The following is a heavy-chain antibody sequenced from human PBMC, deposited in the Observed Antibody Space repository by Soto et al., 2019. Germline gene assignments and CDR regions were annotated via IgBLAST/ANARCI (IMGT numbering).Heavy chain of an antibody. CDR1: GYSFTSYW. Sequence: LGESLKISCKGSGYSFTSYWIGWVRQMPGKGLEWMGIIYPGDSDTRYSPSFQGQVTISADKSISTAYLQWSSLKASDTAMYYCASRITVASARRFYFDFWGQGTLVTVSS. CDR2: IYPGDSDT. D-gene: IGHD6-19*01. CDR3: ASRITVASARRFYFDF. V-gene: IGHV5-51*01. J-gene: IGHJ4*02.